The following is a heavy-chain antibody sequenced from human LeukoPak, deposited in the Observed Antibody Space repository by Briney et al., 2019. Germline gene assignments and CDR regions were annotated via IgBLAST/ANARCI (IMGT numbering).Heavy chain of an antibody. CDR3: AREGRYFDWFLDY. J-gene: IGHJ4*02. V-gene: IGHV3-33*08. Sequence: GGSLRLSCAASGFTFSNSWMSWVRQAPGKGLEWVAVIWYDGSNKYYADSVKGRFTISRDNSKNTLYLQMNSLRAEDTAVYYCAREGRYFDWFLDYWGQGTLVTVSS. CDR2: IWYDGSNK. CDR1: GFTFSNSW. D-gene: IGHD3-9*01.